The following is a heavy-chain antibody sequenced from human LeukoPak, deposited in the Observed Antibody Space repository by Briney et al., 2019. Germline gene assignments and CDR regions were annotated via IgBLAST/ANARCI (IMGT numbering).Heavy chain of an antibody. V-gene: IGHV3-11*06. D-gene: IGHD5-12*01. CDR1: GFTFSDYY. Sequence: PGGSLRLSCAASGFTFSDYYMSWIRQAPGKGLEWVSYISSSSSYTNYADSVKGRFTISRDNAKNSLYLQMNSLRAEDTAVYYCVRANSVAKLSLDCWGQGTLVTVSS. CDR2: ISSSSSYT. J-gene: IGHJ4*02. CDR3: VRANSVAKLSLDC.